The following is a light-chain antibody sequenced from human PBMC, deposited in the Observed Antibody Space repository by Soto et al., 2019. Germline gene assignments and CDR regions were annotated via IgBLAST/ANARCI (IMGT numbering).Light chain of an antibody. J-gene: IGLJ2*01. Sequence: QAVVTQEPSLTVSPGGTVTLTCASSTGAVTSGYYPNWFQQKPGQAPRALIYDTSNKHSWTPARFSGSLLGGKAALTLSGVQPEDEADYYCLLYSGGVVFFGGGTKLTVL. CDR1: TGAVTSGYY. V-gene: IGLV7-43*01. CDR3: LLYSGGVVF. CDR2: DTS.